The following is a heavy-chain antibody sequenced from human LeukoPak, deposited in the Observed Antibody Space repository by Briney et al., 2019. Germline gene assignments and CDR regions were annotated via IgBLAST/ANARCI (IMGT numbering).Heavy chain of an antibody. CDR1: GGSFSGYY. V-gene: IGHV4-34*01. J-gene: IGHJ4*02. D-gene: IGHD5-24*01. CDR2: INHSGAP. CDR3: ARLVRGWLPDY. Sequence: DPSQTLSLTCAISGGSFSGYYCSWIRQSPGKWLEWIGEINHSGAPKYNPSSKGRATISVATSKNQFSLRLSSVTAADTAVYYCARLVRGWLPDYWGQGTLVTVSS.